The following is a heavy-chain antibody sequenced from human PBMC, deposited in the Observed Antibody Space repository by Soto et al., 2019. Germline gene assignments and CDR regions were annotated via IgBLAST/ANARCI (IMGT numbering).Heavy chain of an antibody. D-gene: IGHD1-1*01. J-gene: IGHJ4*02. V-gene: IGHV3-23*01. CDR1: GFTFRGDA. CDR2: ISGSGEMT. CDR3: ARSEMTYNWND. Sequence: GGSLRLSCAASGFTFRGDAMSWVRQAPGKGLEWVSSISGSGEMTHYAESVKGRFTISRDNSKNALYLQMESLRAEDTALYYCARSEMTYNWNDWGQGTLVTVSS.